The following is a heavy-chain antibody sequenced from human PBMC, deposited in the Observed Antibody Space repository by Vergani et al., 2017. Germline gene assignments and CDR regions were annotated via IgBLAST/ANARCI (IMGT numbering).Heavy chain of an antibody. J-gene: IGHJ4*02. CDR1: GFTFSSYG. CDR3: AKELGDYYDSSGLSY. V-gene: IGHV3-30*18. Sequence: VQLVESGGGVVQPGRSLRLSCAASGFTFSSYGMHWVRQAPGKGLEWVAVISYDGSNKYYADSVKGRFTISGDNSKNTLYLQMNSLRAEDTAVYYCAKELGDYYDSSGLSYWGQGTLVTVSS. D-gene: IGHD3-22*01. CDR2: ISYDGSNK.